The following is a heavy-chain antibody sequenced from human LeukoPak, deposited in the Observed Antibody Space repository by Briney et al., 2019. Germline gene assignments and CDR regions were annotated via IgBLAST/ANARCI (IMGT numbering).Heavy chain of an antibody. CDR2: IDHSGTT. V-gene: IGHV4-38-2*02. D-gene: IGHD5-12*01. J-gene: IGHJ3*02. CDR1: DYSINSGYY. Sequence: PSETLSLTCTVSDYSINSGYYWGWIRQPPGKGLEWIGRIDHSGTTYYNPSLKSRVTISVDTSKNQFSLKLSSVTAADTAVYYCARDDETGYVGNAFDIWGQGTMVTVSS. CDR3: ARDDETGYVGNAFDI.